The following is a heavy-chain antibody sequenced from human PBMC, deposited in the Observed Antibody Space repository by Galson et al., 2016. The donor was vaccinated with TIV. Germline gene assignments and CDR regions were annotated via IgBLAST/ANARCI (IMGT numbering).Heavy chain of an antibody. CDR3: AKEQSCGGDCYLFDF. CDR1: EFTFDDYG. CDR2: ITWNSVGI. J-gene: IGHJ4*02. Sequence: SLRLSCAASEFTFDDYGMHWVRQPPGKGLEWVSGITWNSVGIDYADSVKGRFTISRDNAKNSLYLQMNSLRPDDTALYYCAKEQSCGGDCYLFDFWGQGALVTVSS. V-gene: IGHV3-9*01. D-gene: IGHD2-21*02.